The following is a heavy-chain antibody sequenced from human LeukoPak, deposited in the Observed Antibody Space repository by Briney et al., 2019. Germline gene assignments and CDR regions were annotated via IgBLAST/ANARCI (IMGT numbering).Heavy chain of an antibody. V-gene: IGHV1-3*01. J-gene: IGHJ6*02. CDR3: ARDRRDYGMDV. Sequence: KFQGRVTITRDTSASTAYMELSSLRSEDTAVYYCARDRRDYGMDVWGQGTTVTVSS.